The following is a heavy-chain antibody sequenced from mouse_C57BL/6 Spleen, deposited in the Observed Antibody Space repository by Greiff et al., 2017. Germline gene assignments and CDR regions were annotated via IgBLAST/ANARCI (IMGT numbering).Heavy chain of an antibody. CDR2: INPEDGGT. CDR3: ALYYDSDLDY. D-gene: IGHD2-4*01. V-gene: IGHV14-1*01. Sequence: EVQLQQSGAELVRPGASVKLSCTASGFNITDYYMHWVKQRPGQGLEWIGRINPEDGGTDYAPKFQGKATLTADTSSSTAYLQLSSLTSEDTAVYYCALYYDSDLDYWGQGTTLTVSS. CDR1: GFNITDYY. J-gene: IGHJ2*01.